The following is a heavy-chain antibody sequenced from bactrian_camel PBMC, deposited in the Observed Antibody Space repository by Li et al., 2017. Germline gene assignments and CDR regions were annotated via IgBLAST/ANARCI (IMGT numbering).Heavy chain of an antibody. CDR1: GYSVRTGY. V-gene: IGHV3S53*01. D-gene: IGHD1*01. J-gene: IGHJ4*01. CDR2: IGDGDAT. Sequence: HVQLVESGGGSVQAGGSLRLSCAASGYSVRTGYMAWFRQAPGKEREGVASIGDGDATVYLDSVKGRFTISRDGAKNTVALVMNDLTPEDTATYYCAASRICWNPTFATSRYVFWGQGTQVTVS. CDR3: AASRICWNPTFATSRYVF.